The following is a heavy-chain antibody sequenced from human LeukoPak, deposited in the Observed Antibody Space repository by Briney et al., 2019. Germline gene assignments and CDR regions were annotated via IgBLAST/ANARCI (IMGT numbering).Heavy chain of an antibody. D-gene: IGHD1-14*01. CDR1: GYTFTSYD. Sequence: WASVKVSCKASGYTFTSYDINWVRQATGQGLEWMGWMNPNSGDTGYAQKFQGRVTMTRNTSISTAYMELSSLRSEDTAVYYCARGSIRLYRRSYVPRPFNWGQGTLVTVSS. CDR3: ARGSIRLYRRSYVPRPFN. V-gene: IGHV1-8*01. J-gene: IGHJ4*02. CDR2: MNPNSGDT.